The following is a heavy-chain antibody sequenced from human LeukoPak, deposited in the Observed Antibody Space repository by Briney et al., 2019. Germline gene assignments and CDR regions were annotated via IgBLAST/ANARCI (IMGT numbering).Heavy chain of an antibody. CDR1: GFTFSSYG. CDR2: ISYDGSNK. CDR3: ATGDSEYDFWSGADPEHVFDP. V-gene: IGHV3-30*03. Sequence: PGGSLRLSCAASGFTFSSYGMHWVRQAPGKGLEWVAVISYDGSNKYYADSVKGRFTISRDNSKNTLYLQMNSLRAEDTAVYYCATGDSEYDFWSGADPEHVFDPWGQGTLVTVSS. D-gene: IGHD3-3*01. J-gene: IGHJ5*02.